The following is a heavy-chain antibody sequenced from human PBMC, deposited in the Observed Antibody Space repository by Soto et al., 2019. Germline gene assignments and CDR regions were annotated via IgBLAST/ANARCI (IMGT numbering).Heavy chain of an antibody. Sequence: SETLSLTCTVSGGSISSGDYYWSWIRQPPGKGLEWIGYIYYSGSTYYNPSLKSRFPISVDTPKTHFSLKLSSVTAADTAVYYCARGYKYCGGGSCYSGDFDYWGQETLVTVSS. J-gene: IGHJ4*02. CDR2: IYYSGST. D-gene: IGHD2-15*01. V-gene: IGHV4-30-4*01. CDR1: GGSISSGDYY. CDR3: ARGYKYCGGGSCYSGDFDY.